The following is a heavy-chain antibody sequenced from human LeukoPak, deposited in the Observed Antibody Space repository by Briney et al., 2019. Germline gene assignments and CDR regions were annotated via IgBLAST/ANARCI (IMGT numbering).Heavy chain of an antibody. V-gene: IGHV3-7*01. Sequence: GGSLRLSCAASGFTFSRYWMSWVRQPPGKGLEWVAKIREDGVAKQHAESVRGRSSISRDNALNSLYLQMNSQRVEHTAVYYCVRDEKKRECDYWGQGILVTVSS. J-gene: IGHJ4*02. CDR1: GFTFSRYW. D-gene: IGHD3-10*01. CDR2: IREDGVAK. CDR3: VRDEKKRECDY.